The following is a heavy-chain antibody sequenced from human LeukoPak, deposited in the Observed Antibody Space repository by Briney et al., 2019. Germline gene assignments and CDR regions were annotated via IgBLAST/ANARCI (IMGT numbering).Heavy chain of an antibody. D-gene: IGHD2-15*01. CDR3: AREYCSGGSCYFYYYYYGMDV. J-gene: IGHJ6*02. V-gene: IGHV3-33*01. CDR1: GFTFSSYG. Sequence: GGSLRLSCAASGFTFSSYGMHWVRQAPGKGLEWVAVICYDGSNKYYADSVKGRFTISRDNSKNTLYLQMNSLRAEDTAVYYCAREYCSGGSCYFYYYYYGMDVWGHGTTVTVSS. CDR2: ICYDGSNK.